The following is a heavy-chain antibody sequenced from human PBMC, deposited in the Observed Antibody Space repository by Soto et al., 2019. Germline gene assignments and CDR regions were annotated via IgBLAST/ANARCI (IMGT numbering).Heavy chain of an antibody. CDR2: ISSSSSTI. J-gene: IGHJ4*02. Sequence: GGSLRLSCAASGFTFSSYSMNWVRQAPGKGLEWVSYISSSSSTIYYADSVKGRFTISRDNAKNSLYLQMNSLRAEDTAVYYCARDKEDYVDYWGQGTLVTVAS. CDR3: ARDKEDYVDY. CDR1: GFTFSSYS. V-gene: IGHV3-48*04.